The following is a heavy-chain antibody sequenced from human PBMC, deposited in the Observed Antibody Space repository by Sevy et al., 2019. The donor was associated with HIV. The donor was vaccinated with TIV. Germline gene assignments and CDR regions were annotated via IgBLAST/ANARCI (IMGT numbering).Heavy chain of an antibody. J-gene: IGHJ6*02. CDR2: INHSGST. D-gene: IGHD1-1*01. Sequence: SETLSLTCAVYGGSFSGYYWSWIRQPPGKGLEWIGEINHSGSTNYNPSLKSRVTISVETSKNPFSLKLSSVTAADTAVYYCARALKTARPHYYYGMDVWGQGTTVTVSS. CDR3: ARALKTARPHYYYGMDV. CDR1: GGSFSGYY. V-gene: IGHV4-34*01.